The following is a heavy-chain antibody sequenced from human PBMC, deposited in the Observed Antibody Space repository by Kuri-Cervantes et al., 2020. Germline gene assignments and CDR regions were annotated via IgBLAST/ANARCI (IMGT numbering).Heavy chain of an antibody. V-gene: IGHV3-33*01. CDR3: ARANLPYFDWLYSDAFDI. CDR1: GFTFSNYV. D-gene: IGHD3-9*01. Sequence: WGSLRLSCAASGFTFSNYVMHWVRQAPGKGLEWVAVIWYDGNKNYYADSVRGRFTISRDNSKNTLYLQMNSLRVEDTAVYYCARANLPYFDWLYSDAFDIWGQGTMVTVSS. CDR2: IWYDGNKN. J-gene: IGHJ3*02.